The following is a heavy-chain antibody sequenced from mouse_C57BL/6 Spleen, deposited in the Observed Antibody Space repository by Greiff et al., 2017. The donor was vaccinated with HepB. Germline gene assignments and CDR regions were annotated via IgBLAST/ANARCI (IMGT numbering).Heavy chain of an antibody. CDR1: GYSITSGYY. CDR2: ISYDGSN. J-gene: IGHJ2*01. V-gene: IGHV3-6*01. Sequence: EVQLQESGPGLVKPSQSLSLTCSVTGYSITSGYYWNWIRQFPGNKLEWMGYISYDGSNNYNPSLKNRISITRDTSKNQFFLKLNSVTTEDTATYYCARIYYGSSPFDYWGQGTTLTVSS. D-gene: IGHD1-1*01. CDR3: ARIYYGSSPFDY.